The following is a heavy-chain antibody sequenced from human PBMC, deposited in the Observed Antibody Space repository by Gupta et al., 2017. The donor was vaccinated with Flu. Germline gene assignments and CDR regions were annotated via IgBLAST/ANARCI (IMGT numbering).Heavy chain of an antibody. CDR2: IDPSDSRT. CDR3: ARLSDH. Sequence: EVQLVQSGAQVKKPGESLRISCKASGYNFNTYWISWVRQRPGKGLEWMGRIDPSDSRTTYSPSFQGHVTISADKSISTAYLQWSGLKASDSATYYCARLSDHWGQGTPVTVSS. J-gene: IGHJ4*02. CDR1: GYNFNTYW. V-gene: IGHV5-10-1*01.